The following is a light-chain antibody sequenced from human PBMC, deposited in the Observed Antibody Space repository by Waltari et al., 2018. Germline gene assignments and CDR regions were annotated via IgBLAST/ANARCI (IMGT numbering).Light chain of an antibody. Sequence: EIVLTQSPGTLSLSPWESATLSCRASQSVSSSYLAWYQQKPGQAPRLLIYGASSRATGIPDRFSGSGSGTDFTLTISRLEPEDFAVYYCQQYGSSPFTFGGGTKVEIK. CDR1: QSVSSSY. CDR3: QQYGSSPFT. CDR2: GAS. V-gene: IGKV3-20*01. J-gene: IGKJ4*01.